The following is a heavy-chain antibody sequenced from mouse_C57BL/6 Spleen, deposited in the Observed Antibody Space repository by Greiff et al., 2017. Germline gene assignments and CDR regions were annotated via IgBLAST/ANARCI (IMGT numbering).Heavy chain of an antibody. J-gene: IGHJ1*03. Sequence: DVHLVESGGGLVKPGGSLKLSCAASGFTFSDYGMHWVRQAPETGLEWVAYICSGSSTFYYADSVSGRFTISRDKAKNTMFRQMTRLRSEYKAMYYCARDHDYGSSYWYIDVWGTGTTVTVSS. D-gene: IGHD1-1*01. CDR3: ARDHDYGSSYWYIDV. CDR2: ICSGSSTF. CDR1: GFTFSDYG. V-gene: IGHV5-17*01.